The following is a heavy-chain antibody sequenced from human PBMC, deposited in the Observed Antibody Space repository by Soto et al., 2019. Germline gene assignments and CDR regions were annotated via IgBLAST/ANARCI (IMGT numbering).Heavy chain of an antibody. CDR2: LSGSGSTT. D-gene: IGHD5-12*01. CDR1: GFSFGGYV. Sequence: EVQLLESGGDLVQPGGSLRLSCAASGFSFGGYVMSWVRQAPGKGLEWVSALSGSGSTTYYADSVRGRFIISRDNSRDTLFLQMNSLRAEDTAVYFWAKASKGYTGYDLDYWGQGTVVTVSP. CDR3: AKASKGYTGYDLDY. V-gene: IGHV3-23*01. J-gene: IGHJ4*02.